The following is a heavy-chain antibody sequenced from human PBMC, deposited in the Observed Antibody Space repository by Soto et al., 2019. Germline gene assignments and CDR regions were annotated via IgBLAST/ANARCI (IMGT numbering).Heavy chain of an antibody. J-gene: IGHJ4*02. CDR2: INTDGSVT. CDR1: GFTFSTYW. V-gene: IGHV3-74*01. Sequence: ELQLVESGGDLVQPGGSLRLSCAASGFTFSTYWMHWVRQTPGKGLVWVSRINTDGSVTDYADSVKGRFTISRDNAKNPLSLEMTSLRAEDTAVYYCARDRWNALPDFWGQGTLVTVSS. CDR3: ARDRWNALPDF. D-gene: IGHD1-1*01.